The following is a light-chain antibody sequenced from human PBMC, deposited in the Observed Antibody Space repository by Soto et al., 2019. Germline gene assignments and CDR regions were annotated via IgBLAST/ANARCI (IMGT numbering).Light chain of an antibody. J-gene: IGKJ4*01. CDR1: LSVGSS. V-gene: IGKV3-15*01. CDR3: QQYNNWPPLT. CDR2: GAS. Sequence: IVMTQSPATVCVSXGERATLPSRSRLSVGSSVAGYQQKPGKAPRVRXXGASSRATGIPARLSGSGSGRDSTLIISSLQSADFAVYYCQQYNNWPPLTFGGGTKVDIK.